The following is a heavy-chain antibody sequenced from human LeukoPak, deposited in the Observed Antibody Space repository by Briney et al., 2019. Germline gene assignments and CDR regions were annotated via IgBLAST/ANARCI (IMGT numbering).Heavy chain of an antibody. CDR1: GGPISGYY. V-gene: IGHV4-4*07. D-gene: IGHD2-8*01. J-gene: IGHJ4*02. CDR2: IYASGNT. Sequence: PSETLSLTCTVSGGPISGYYWNWIRQPAEKGLEWIGRIYASGNTNYNPTLKSRVTVSVDTSKNQFSLKLNFVTAADTAVYYCARGYGSYAYWGQGTLVTVSS. CDR3: ARGYGSYAY.